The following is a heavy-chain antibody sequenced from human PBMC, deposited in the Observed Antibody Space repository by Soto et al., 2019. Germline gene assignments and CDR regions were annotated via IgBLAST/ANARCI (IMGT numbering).Heavy chain of an antibody. CDR3: ARGDGSGRYYYYYGMDV. CDR2: IIPSFGTT. CDR1: GGTFSSCA. J-gene: IGHJ6*02. Sequence: QVQLVQSGAEVKQPGSSVKVSCQASGGTFSSCAISWVRQAPGQGPEWMGGIIPSFGTTNYAQKFQGRVTITADESTRTAYMELSSLRYEDTAVYYCARGDGSGRYYYYYGMDVWGQGTTVTVSS. V-gene: IGHV1-69*12. D-gene: IGHD6-19*01.